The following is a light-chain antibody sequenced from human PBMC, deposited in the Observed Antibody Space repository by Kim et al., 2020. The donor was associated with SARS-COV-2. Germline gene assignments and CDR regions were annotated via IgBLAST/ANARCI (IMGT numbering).Light chain of an antibody. CDR2: EVS. V-gene: IGLV2-8*01. J-gene: IGLJ2*01. Sequence: SATSTSTGTSMYVVSYKYVSWYQQHPGKAPKLMIYEVSKRPSGGPDRFSGSKSGNAASLTVSGLQAEDEADYYCSSYAGSNNLVFGGGTQLTVL. CDR1: SMYVVSYKY. CDR3: SSYAGSNNLV.